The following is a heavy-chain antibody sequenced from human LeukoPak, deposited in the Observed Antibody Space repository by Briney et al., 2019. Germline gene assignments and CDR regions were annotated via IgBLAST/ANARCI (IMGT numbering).Heavy chain of an antibody. CDR2: ISSRSSYI. D-gene: IGHD3-9*01. J-gene: IGHJ6*02. CDR3: ARYYDILTGYYLYGRDV. CDR1: GFTFSSYS. V-gene: IGHV3-21*01. Sequence: GGSLRLSCAASGFTFSSYSMNWVRQAPGKGLEWVLSISSRSSYIFYADSVKGRFTISRDNVKNSLYLQMNSLRAEDTAVYYCARYYDILTGYYLYGRDVWAQGTTVIVSS.